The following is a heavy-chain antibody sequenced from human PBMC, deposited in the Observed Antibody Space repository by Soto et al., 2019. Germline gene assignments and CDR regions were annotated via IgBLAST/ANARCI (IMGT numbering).Heavy chain of an antibody. CDR2: INHSGST. D-gene: IGHD6-19*01. Sequence: WGTLSLTSAAYGGSFSGYYWSWIRQPPGKKLEWIGEINHSGSTNYNPSLKSRVTISVDTSKNQFSLKLSSVTAADTAVYYCARVNSSGWAYYYYGMDVWGQGNTVTGSS. J-gene: IGHJ6*02. CDR1: GGSFSGYY. V-gene: IGHV4-34*01. CDR3: ARVNSSGWAYYYYGMDV.